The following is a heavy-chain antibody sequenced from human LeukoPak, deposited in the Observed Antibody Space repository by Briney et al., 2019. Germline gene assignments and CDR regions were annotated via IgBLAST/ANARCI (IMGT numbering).Heavy chain of an antibody. CDR2: IYYSGGT. D-gene: IGHD2-2*01. CDR3: ARGGYCSSTSCYGLYWFDP. CDR1: GGSISSYY. V-gene: IGHV4-59*01. Sequence: PSETLSLACTVSGGSISSYYWSWIRQPPGKGLEWIGYIYYSGGTNYNPSLKSRVTISVDTSKNQFSLKLSSVTAADTAVYYCARGGYCSSTSCYGLYWFDPWGQGTLVTVSS. J-gene: IGHJ5*02.